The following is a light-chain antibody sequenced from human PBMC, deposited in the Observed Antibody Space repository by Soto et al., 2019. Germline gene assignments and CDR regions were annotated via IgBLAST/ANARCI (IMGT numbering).Light chain of an antibody. J-gene: IGLJ1*01. CDR2: EGS. Sequence: QSALTQPSSVSGSPGQSITISCTGTSSDVGSYNLVSWYQHHPVKAPKLMIYEGSKRPSGVSNRFSGSKSGNTASLTISGLQAEDEADYYCCSYAGSSTYVFGTGTQVTVL. CDR1: SSDVGSYNL. CDR3: CSYAGSSTYV. V-gene: IGLV2-23*01.